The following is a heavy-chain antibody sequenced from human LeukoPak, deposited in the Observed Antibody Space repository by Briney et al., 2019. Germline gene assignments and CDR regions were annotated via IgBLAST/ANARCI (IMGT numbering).Heavy chain of an antibody. CDR2: IYSGGST. Sequence: QAGGSLRLSCAASGFTVSSNYMSWVRQAPGKGLEWVSVIYSGGSTYYADSVKGRFTISRDNAKNSLYLQMNSLRAEDTAVYYCAKGGGSSGRSYYFDYWGQGTLVTVSS. V-gene: IGHV3-66*01. CDR1: GFTVSSNY. D-gene: IGHD6-19*01. J-gene: IGHJ4*02. CDR3: AKGGGSSGRSYYFDY.